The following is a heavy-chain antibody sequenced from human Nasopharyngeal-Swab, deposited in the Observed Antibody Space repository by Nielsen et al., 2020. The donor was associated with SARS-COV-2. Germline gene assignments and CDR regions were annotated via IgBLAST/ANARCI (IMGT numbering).Heavy chain of an antibody. V-gene: IGHV4-31*02. D-gene: IGHD5-18*01. CDR1: TFDDYA. Sequence: TFDDYAMHWVRQAPGKGLEWIGYIYYSGSTYYNPSLKSRVTISVDTSKNQFSLKLSSVTAADTAVYYCARDVGYSYGYPGGVLGYWGQGTLVTVSS. J-gene: IGHJ4*02. CDR2: IYYSGST. CDR3: ARDVGYSYGYPGGVLGY.